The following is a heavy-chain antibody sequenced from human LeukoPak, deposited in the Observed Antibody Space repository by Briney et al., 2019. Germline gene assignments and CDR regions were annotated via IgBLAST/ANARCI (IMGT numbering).Heavy chain of an antibody. Sequence: ASVTVSFTASGYTFTGYYMHWVGQAPGQGGEWMGWINPNSGGTNYAQKFQGRVTMTRDTSISTAYMELSRLRSDDTAVYYCARSNSWGAGSSSWYLPEFYGMDVWGQGTTVTVSS. CDR2: INPNSGGT. CDR1: GYTFTGYY. J-gene: IGHJ6*02. V-gene: IGHV1-2*02. D-gene: IGHD6-13*01. CDR3: ARSNSWGAGSSSWYLPEFYGMDV.